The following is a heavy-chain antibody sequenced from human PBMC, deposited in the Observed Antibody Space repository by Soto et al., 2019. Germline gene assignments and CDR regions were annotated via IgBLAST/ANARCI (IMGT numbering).Heavy chain of an antibody. CDR3: VRSSSNWGPDY. D-gene: IGHD7-27*01. CDR1: GFTFSSYA. J-gene: IGHJ4*02. Sequence: GGSLRLSCAASGFTFSSYAMSWVRQAPGKGLEWVSGISGSGDSTYYADSVKGRFTISRDDAKNTLYLQMNSLRVEDTAVYYCVRSSSNWGPDYWGQGTLVTVSS. CDR2: ISGSGDST. V-gene: IGHV3-23*01.